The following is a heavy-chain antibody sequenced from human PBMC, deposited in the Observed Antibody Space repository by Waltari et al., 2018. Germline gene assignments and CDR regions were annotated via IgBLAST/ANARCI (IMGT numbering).Heavy chain of an antibody. CDR3: ARGGVVPAAMLGLAYYYYYYMDV. CDR2: INHSEST. Sequence: QVQLQQWGAGLLKPSETLSLTCAVYGGSFSGYYWSWIRQPPGKGLAWVGEINHSESTNYNPALKSRVTISVDTSKNQFSLKLSSVTAADTAVYYCARGGVVPAAMLGLAYYYYYYMDVWGKGTTVTVSS. D-gene: IGHD2-2*01. V-gene: IGHV4-34*01. CDR1: GGSFSGYY. J-gene: IGHJ6*03.